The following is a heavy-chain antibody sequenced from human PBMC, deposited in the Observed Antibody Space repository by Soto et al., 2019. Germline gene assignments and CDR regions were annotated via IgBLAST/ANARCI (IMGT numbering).Heavy chain of an antibody. Sequence: GGSLRLSCAASGFTFSSYGMHWVRQAPGKGLEWVAVIWYDGSNKYYADSVKGRFTISRDNSKNTLYLQMNSLRAEDTAVYYCAREREDIVVVPAASGMDVWGQGTTVTVSS. V-gene: IGHV3-33*01. D-gene: IGHD2-2*01. CDR2: IWYDGSNK. CDR1: GFTFSSYG. CDR3: AREREDIVVVPAASGMDV. J-gene: IGHJ6*02.